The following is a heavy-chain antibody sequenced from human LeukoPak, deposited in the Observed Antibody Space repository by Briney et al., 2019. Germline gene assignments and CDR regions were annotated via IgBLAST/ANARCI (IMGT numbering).Heavy chain of an antibody. CDR1: GFTFSTYA. CDR2: ISTNGGST. V-gene: IGHV3-23*01. Sequence: PGGSLRLSCAASGFTFSTYAMCWVRQAPGEGLEWVSGISTNGGSTYYADSVKGRFTISRDNSKDTPYLQMNSLRAEDTAVYYCAKVTVTTLTTTFWNYWGQGTLVTVSS. J-gene: IGHJ4*02. CDR3: AKVTVTTLTTTFWNY. D-gene: IGHD4-17*01.